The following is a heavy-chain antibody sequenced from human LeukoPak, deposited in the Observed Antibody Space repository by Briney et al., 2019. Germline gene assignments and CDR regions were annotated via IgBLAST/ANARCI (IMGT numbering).Heavy chain of an antibody. CDR3: TTDGVGVEGATYDN. D-gene: IGHD1-26*01. V-gene: IGHV3-15*01. CDR2: IKAKAHGGTI. J-gene: IGHJ4*02. CDR1: GFTFINAW. Sequence: GGSLRLSCAASGFTFINAWMAWVRQAPGKGLEWFGRIKAKAHGGTIEYAAPVKGRFTISRDDSKNTLYLQMNSLKTEDTAVYYCTTDGVGVEGATYDNWGQGTLVSVSS.